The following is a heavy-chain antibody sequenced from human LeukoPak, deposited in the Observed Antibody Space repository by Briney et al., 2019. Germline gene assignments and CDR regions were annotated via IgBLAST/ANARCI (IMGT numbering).Heavy chain of an antibody. Sequence: GGSLRLSCAASGFTFSSYGMHWVRQAPGKGLEWVAVIWYDGSNKYYADSVKGRFTISRDNSKNTLYLQMNSLRAEDTAVYYCARETMVRGVPYYWGQGTLVTVSS. J-gene: IGHJ4*02. CDR3: ARETMVRGVPYY. CDR2: IWYDGSNK. CDR1: GFTFSSYG. D-gene: IGHD3-10*01. V-gene: IGHV3-33*01.